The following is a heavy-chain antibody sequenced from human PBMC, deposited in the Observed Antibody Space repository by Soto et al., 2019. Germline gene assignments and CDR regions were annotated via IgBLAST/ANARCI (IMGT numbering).Heavy chain of an antibody. Sequence: QVQLVESGGGVVQPGRSLRLSCAASGFMFSSYAMHWVRQAPGKGLEWVAVQTHDGSNKYYADSVKGRFTISRDNSKNTLYLQMNSLRAEDTAVYYCARAGGLLVDYWGQGTLVTVSS. CDR3: ARAGGLLVDY. V-gene: IGHV3-30-3*01. CDR2: QTHDGSNK. J-gene: IGHJ4*02. D-gene: IGHD1-26*01. CDR1: GFMFSSYA.